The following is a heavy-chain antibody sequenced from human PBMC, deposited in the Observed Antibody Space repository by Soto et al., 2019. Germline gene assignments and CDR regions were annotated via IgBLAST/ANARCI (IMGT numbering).Heavy chain of an antibody. CDR3: TKDRPRESGYYVGAQEYFQH. J-gene: IGHJ1*01. Sequence: EVQLLESGGGLVQPGGSLRLSCAASGFTFNIYAMSWVRQAPGRGLEWVSAISGSATFTYYADSVKGRFTISRDNSKNTLFLQMNSLRAEDTALYYCTKDRPRESGYYVGAQEYFQHWGQGTLVTVS. CDR1: GFTFNIYA. CDR2: ISGSATFT. D-gene: IGHD5-12*01. V-gene: IGHV3-23*01.